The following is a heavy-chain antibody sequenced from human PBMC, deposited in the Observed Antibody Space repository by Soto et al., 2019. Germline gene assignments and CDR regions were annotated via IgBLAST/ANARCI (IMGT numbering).Heavy chain of an antibody. CDR3: ATKVRVTNYLYYGMDV. D-gene: IGHD2-21*02. Sequence: QVQLVESGGGVVQPGRALRLSCAASGFRFNTSGMHWVRQAPGKGLEWVAVIAFDGSQEFYGDSVRGRFTISRDNSKNTLFLQMKSLTPEDTAVYYCATKVRVTNYLYYGMDVWGQGTTVTVSS. CDR1: GFRFNTSG. CDR2: IAFDGSQE. V-gene: IGHV3-30*03. J-gene: IGHJ6*02.